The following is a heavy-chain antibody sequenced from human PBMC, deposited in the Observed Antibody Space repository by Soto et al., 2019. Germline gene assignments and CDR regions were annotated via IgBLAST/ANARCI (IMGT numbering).Heavy chain of an antibody. CDR1: GFTFSSYW. CDR2: INSDGSST. V-gene: IGHV3-74*01. Sequence: EVQLVESGGGLVQPGGSLRLSCAASGFTFSSYWMHWVRQAPGKGLVWVSRINSDGSSTSYADSVKGRFTISRDNAKNTLDLQMNSLRAEDTAVYYCARGSVWFDYYGMDVWGRGTTATVSS. J-gene: IGHJ6*02. CDR3: ARGSVWFDYYGMDV. D-gene: IGHD3-10*01.